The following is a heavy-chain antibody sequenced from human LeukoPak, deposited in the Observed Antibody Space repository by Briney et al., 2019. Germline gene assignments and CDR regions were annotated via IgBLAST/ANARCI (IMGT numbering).Heavy chain of an antibody. D-gene: IGHD4-17*01. CDR2: IYTSGST. V-gene: IGHV4-61*02. J-gene: IGHJ4*02. Sequence: PSETLSLICTVSGGSISSGSYYWSWIRQPAGKGLEWIGRIYTSGSTNYNPSLKSRVTISVDTSKNLFSLKLSSVTAADTAVYYCARARDYGDFPRDFDYWGQGTLVTVSS. CDR1: GGSISSGSYY. CDR3: ARARDYGDFPRDFDY.